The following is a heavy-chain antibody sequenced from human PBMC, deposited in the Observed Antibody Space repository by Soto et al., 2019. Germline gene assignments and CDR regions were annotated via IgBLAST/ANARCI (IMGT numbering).Heavy chain of an antibody. J-gene: IGHJ4*02. CDR1: GFTFRNHG. CDR2: IWYDGSDK. V-gene: IGHV3-33*01. Sequence: QVQLVESGGGVVQPGRSLRLSCAASGFTFRNHGMHWVRQAPGKGLEWVAVIWYDGSDKYYTGSVEGRFTISRDNSKNTLSLQMNSLRAEDTAVYYCARDIASRRFDQWGQGTLVIVSS. CDR3: ARDIASRRFDQ. D-gene: IGHD6-13*01.